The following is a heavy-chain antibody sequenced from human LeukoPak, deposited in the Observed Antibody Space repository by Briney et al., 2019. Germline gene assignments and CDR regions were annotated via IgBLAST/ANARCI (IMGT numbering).Heavy chain of an antibody. CDR2: FDPEDGET. CDR1: GYTLTELS. D-gene: IGHD2-21*02. Sequence: ASVKVSCKVSGYTLTELSMHWVRQAPGKGLEWMGGFDPEDGETIYAQKFQGRVTMTEDTSTDTAYMELSSLRSEDTAVYYCAIMGEACGGDCRNTNWFDPWGQGTLVTVSS. CDR3: AIMGEACGGDCRNTNWFDP. J-gene: IGHJ5*02. V-gene: IGHV1-24*01.